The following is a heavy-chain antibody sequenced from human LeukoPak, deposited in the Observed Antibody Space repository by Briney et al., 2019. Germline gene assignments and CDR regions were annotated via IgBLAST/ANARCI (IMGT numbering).Heavy chain of an antibody. CDR2: IYPGDSDT. CDR3: ARGEDIVVVPAAIHSWFDP. CDR1: GYSFTSYW. D-gene: IGHD2-2*02. V-gene: IGHV5-51*01. Sequence: GESLKISCKGSGYSFTSYWIGWVRQMPGKGLEWMGIIYPGDSDTRHSPSFQGQVTISADKSISTAYLQWSSLKASDTAMYYCARGEDIVVVPAAIHSWFDPWGQGTLVTVSS. J-gene: IGHJ5*02.